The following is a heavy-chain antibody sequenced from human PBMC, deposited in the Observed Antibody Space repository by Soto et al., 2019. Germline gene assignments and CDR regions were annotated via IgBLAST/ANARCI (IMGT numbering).Heavy chain of an antibody. D-gene: IGHD2-15*01. V-gene: IGHV1-69*17. J-gene: IGHJ5*02. CDR1: GGTSRSLS. CDR3: ARDTHSAGGWFDT. Sequence: QVQLVQSGAEVKKPGSSVKVSCKASGGTSRSLSITWVRQAPGQGLEWMGGITPHFGIPNYPQKFQGRLTITADKSTGTAYLELSSLRSEDTAVYYCARDTHSAGGWFDTWGRGTLVTVSS. CDR2: ITPHFGIP.